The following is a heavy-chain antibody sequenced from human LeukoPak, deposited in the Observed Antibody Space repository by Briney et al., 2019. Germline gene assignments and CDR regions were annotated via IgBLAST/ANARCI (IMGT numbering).Heavy chain of an antibody. CDR1: GFTFSIFG. J-gene: IGHJ4*02. D-gene: IGHD3-3*01. CDR3: VRDFRFLDDY. V-gene: IGHV3-23*01. Sequence: GGSLRLSCAGSGFTFSIFGMTWVRQAPGKGLEWVSSISGSGGSTYYADSVKGRVTITRDNSKNTLYLQMNSVRAEDTAVYYCVRDFRFLDDYWGQGTLVSVSS. CDR2: ISGSGGST.